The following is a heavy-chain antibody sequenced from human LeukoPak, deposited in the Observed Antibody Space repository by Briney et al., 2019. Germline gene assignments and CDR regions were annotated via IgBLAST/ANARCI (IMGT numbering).Heavy chain of an antibody. CDR2: ISYDGSNK. J-gene: IGHJ5*02. CDR3: YCGDCS. CDR1: GFTFSSYA. D-gene: IGHD2-21*02. Sequence: GGSLRLSCAASGFTFSSYAMHWVRQAPGKGLEWVAVISYDGSNKYYADSVKGRFTISRDNSKNTLYLQMNSLRAEDTAVYYSYCGDCSWGQGTLVTVSS. V-gene: IGHV3-30-3*01.